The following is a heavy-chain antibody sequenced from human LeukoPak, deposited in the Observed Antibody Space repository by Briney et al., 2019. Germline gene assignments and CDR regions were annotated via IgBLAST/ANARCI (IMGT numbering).Heavy chain of an antibody. J-gene: IGHJ3*02. CDR2: ISYDGSNK. Sequence: PGGSLRLSCAASGFTFSSYAMPWVRQAPGKGLEWVAVISYDGSNKYYADSVKGRFTISRDNSKNTLYLQMNSLRAEDTAVYYCARVRQWLVRDDHDAFDIWGQGTMVTVSS. CDR1: GFTFSSYA. V-gene: IGHV3-30-3*01. CDR3: ARVRQWLVRDDHDAFDI. D-gene: IGHD6-19*01.